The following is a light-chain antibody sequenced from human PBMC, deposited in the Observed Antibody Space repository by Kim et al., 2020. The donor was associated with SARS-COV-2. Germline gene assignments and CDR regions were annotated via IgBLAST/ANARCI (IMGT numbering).Light chain of an antibody. V-gene: IGLV2-11*01. CDR1: SSDVGGYNY. J-gene: IGLJ2*01. CDR3: CSYAGSVV. Sequence: SPGQSVTISCTGTSSDVGGYNYVPWYQQHPGKAPKLMIYDVSKRPSGVPDRFSGSKSGNTASRTISGLQAEDEADYYCCSYAGSVVFGGGTQLTVL. CDR2: DVS.